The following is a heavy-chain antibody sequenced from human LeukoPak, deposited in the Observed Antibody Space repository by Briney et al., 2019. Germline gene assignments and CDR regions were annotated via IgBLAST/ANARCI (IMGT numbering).Heavy chain of an antibody. CDR3: AKIGAAIAVDELDY. CDR2: IYSGGST. CDR1: GFTVSSNY. V-gene: IGHV3-66*01. D-gene: IGHD6-19*01. Sequence: GSLRLSCAASGFTVSSNYMSWVRQAPGKGLEWVSVIYSGGSTYYADSVKGRFTISRDNPKNTLYLQMNSLRAEDTAVYYCAKIGAAIAVDELDYWGQGTLVTVFS. J-gene: IGHJ4*02.